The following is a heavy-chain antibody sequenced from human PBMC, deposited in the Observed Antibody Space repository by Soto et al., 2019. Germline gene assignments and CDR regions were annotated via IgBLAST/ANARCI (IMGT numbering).Heavy chain of an antibody. CDR1: GFTFSSYA. Sequence: GGSLRLSCAASGFTFSSYAMSWVRQAPGKGLEWVSAISGSGGSTYYAASVKGRFTISRDDSKSIAYLQMNSLKTEDTAVYYCTRDRAENYCGGDCFEAYYFDYWGQGTLVTVSS. J-gene: IGHJ4*02. V-gene: IGHV3-23*01. CDR3: TRDRAENYCGGDCFEAYYFDY. CDR2: ISGSGGST. D-gene: IGHD2-21*01.